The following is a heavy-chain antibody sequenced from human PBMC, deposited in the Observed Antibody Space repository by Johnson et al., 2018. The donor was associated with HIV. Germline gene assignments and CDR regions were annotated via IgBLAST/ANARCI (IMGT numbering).Heavy chain of an antibody. CDR3: GRGEEIAVAGGSAFDI. J-gene: IGHJ3*02. V-gene: IGHV3-13*01. CDR1: GFTFSSYD. CDR2: IGTAGDT. Sequence: EVQLVESGGGLVQPGGSRRLSCATSGFTFSSYDMHWVRQATGKGLEWVSAIGTAGDTYYPDSVKGRFTISRDNSKNTLYLQMNSLRAEDTAVDYCGRGEEIAVAGGSAFDIWGQGTIVTVSS. D-gene: IGHD6-19*01.